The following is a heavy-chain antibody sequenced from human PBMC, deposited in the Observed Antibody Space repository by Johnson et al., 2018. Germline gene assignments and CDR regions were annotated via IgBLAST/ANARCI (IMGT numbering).Heavy chain of an antibody. CDR1: GFTFDDYA. V-gene: IGHV3-9*01. J-gene: IGHJ1*01. Sequence: VQLVQSGGGLVQPGRSLRLSCAASGFTFDDYAMHWVRQAPGKGLEWVSGISWNSGSIGYADSVKGRFTNSRDNAKNPLYLQMNRLRVEGQALYYCAKAPVGGLGEGAEYFQHWGQGTLVTVSS. D-gene: IGHD3-16*01. CDR2: ISWNSGSI. CDR3: AKAPVGGLGEGAEYFQH.